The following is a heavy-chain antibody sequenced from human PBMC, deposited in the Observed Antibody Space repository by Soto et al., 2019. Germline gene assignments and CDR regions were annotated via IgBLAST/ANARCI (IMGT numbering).Heavy chain of an antibody. J-gene: IGHJ4*02. CDR1: GFTFSRYG. CDR3: ARDLEGPFDY. CDR2: IWYDGSNK. Sequence: QVQLVESGGGVVQPGRSLRLSCAASGFTFSRYGMHWVRQAPGKGLEWVAVIWYDGSNKYYADSVKGRFTISRDNSKNTLYLQMNSLRAEDTAVYYCARDLEGPFDYWGQGNLVTVSS. V-gene: IGHV3-33*01. D-gene: IGHD1-1*01.